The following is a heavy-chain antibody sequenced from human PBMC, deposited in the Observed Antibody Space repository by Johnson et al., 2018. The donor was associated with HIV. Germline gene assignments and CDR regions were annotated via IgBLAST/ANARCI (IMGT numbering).Heavy chain of an antibody. CDR3: ATVRERAFDI. CDR1: GFTFDDYG. Sequence: QLVESGGGVVRPGGSLRLSCGASGFTFDDYGMSWVRQGPGKGLEWVSGISWNGGNTNYADSVKGRFTISRDNSKNTLYLQMNSLRAEDTAVYYCATVRERAFDIWGQGTMVTVSS. V-gene: IGHV3-20*04. D-gene: IGHD3-10*01. J-gene: IGHJ3*02. CDR2: ISWNGGNT.